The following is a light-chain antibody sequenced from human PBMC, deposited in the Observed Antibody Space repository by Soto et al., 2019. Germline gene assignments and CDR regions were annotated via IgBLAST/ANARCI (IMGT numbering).Light chain of an antibody. J-gene: IGKJ1*01. V-gene: IGKV3-15*01. CDR2: GAS. CDR1: QSISSN. CDR3: QDFAYPQWT. Sequence: EIVMTQSPATLSVSPGERATLSCRASQSISSNLAWYQQKPGQAPSLLLYGASTRATGIPARFSGSGSGTDFTLTISSLQSADFAVYYCQDFAYPQWTFGQGTKVEI.